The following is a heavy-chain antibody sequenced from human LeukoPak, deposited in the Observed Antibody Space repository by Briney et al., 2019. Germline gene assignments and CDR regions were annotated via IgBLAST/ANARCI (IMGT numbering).Heavy chain of an antibody. CDR1: GYTLTELS. CDR3: ATSPFSRTYYYDSSGYKMVDY. D-gene: IGHD3-22*01. J-gene: IGHJ4*02. V-gene: IGHV1-24*01. Sequence: ASVKVSCKVSGYTLTELSTHWVRQAPGKGLEWMGGFDPEDGETIYAQKFQGRVTMTEDTSTDTAYMELSSLRSEDTAVYYCATSPFSRTYYYDSSGYKMVDYWGQGTLVTVSS. CDR2: FDPEDGET.